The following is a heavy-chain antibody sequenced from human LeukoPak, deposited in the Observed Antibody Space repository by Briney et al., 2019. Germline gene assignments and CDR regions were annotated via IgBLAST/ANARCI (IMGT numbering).Heavy chain of an antibody. CDR2: IYTSGST. CDR1: GGSISSYY. CDR3: ARCRYYYYMDV. J-gene: IGHJ6*03. Sequence: SETLSLTCTVSGGSISSYYWSWIRQPPGKGLEWIGYIYTSGSTNYNPSLKSRVTISVDTSKNQFSLKLSSVTAADTAVYYCARCRYYYYMDVWGKGTTVTVSS. V-gene: IGHV4-4*09.